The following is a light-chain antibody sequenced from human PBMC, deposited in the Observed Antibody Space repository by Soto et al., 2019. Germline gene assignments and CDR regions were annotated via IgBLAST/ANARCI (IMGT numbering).Light chain of an antibody. Sequence: QSVLTQPASVSVSPGQSITISCTGTSSDVGGYKYVSWYQQHPDKAPKLIIYVVSNRPSGVSNRFSVSKSGNTASLTISGLQDEDEADYYCGSYTSSDTPYVFGTGTKLTVL. CDR1: SSDVGGYKY. CDR3: GSYTSSDTPYV. J-gene: IGLJ1*01. CDR2: VVS. V-gene: IGLV2-14*01.